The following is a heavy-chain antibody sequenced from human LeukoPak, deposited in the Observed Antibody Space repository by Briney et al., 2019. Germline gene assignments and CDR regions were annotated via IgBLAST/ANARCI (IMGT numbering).Heavy chain of an antibody. CDR2: INPNSGGT. CDR1: GYTLTDYY. Sequence: ASVKVSCKASGYTLTDYYMHWVRQAPGQGLEWMGRINPNSGGTNYAQKFQGRVTMTRDTSISTVYMELSRLRSDDTAVYYCARVGYYESSGYYEYWGQGTLVAVSS. V-gene: IGHV1-2*06. J-gene: IGHJ4*02. CDR3: ARVGYYESSGYYEY. D-gene: IGHD3-22*01.